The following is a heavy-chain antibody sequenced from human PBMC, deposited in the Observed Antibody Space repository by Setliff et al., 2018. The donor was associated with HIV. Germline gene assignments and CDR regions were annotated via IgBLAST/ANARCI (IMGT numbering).Heavy chain of an antibody. D-gene: IGHD3-3*01. CDR1: GVATDSNY. J-gene: IGHJ5*02. Sequence: PSETLSLTCTVSGVATDSNYWTWIRQSPGKGLEWIGYVYYGGITNYSPSLKSRVSISIDTSKNQFYLNLGSVTTADTAVYYCARQSITIFGVVISGFDPWGQGTLVTVSS. V-gene: IGHV4-59*01. CDR2: VYYGGIT. CDR3: ARQSITIFGVVISGFDP.